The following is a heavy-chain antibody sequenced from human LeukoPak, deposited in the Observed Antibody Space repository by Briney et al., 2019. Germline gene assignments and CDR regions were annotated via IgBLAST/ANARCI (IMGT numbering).Heavy chain of an antibody. CDR2: ISSDGSNK. Sequence: GGSLRLSCVASGFTFSSYAMHWVRQAPGEGLGWVTVISSDGSNKYYADSVKGRFTISRDKSKNTLYLQMNSLRAEDTAVYYCAKDEPTIFGVVTPRNYGMDVWGQGTTVTVSS. D-gene: IGHD3-3*01. J-gene: IGHJ6*02. V-gene: IGHV3-30-3*01. CDR3: AKDEPTIFGVVTPRNYGMDV. CDR1: GFTFSSYA.